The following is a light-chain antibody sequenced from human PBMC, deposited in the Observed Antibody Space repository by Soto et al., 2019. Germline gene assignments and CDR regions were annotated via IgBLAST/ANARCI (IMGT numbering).Light chain of an antibody. J-gene: IGLJ3*02. CDR2: GNS. CDR3: QSYGGGLSGWV. CDR1: SSNIGAGYD. V-gene: IGLV1-40*01. Sequence: QSVLTQPPSVSGAPGQRVTISCTGSSSNIGAGYDVHWYQQLPGTAPKLLIYGNSNRPSGVPDRFSGSKSGTSASLAITGLQAEDEADYYCQSYGGGLSGWVFGGGTKLTVL.